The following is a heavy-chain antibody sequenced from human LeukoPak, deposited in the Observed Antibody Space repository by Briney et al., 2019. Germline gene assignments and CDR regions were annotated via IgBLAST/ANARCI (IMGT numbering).Heavy chain of an antibody. CDR2: IYYTGST. CDR3: ARDPGGHCDGHSCWGSRINP. V-gene: IGHV4-34*01. Sequence: SETLSLTCAVYGGSFSSYYWSWIRQPPGKGLEWIGTIYYTGSTYYNPSLKSRLTMSIDTSKKQFSLKLTSVTAADTAVYYCARDPGGHCDGHSCWGSRINPWGQGTLVTVSS. CDR1: GGSFSSYY. J-gene: IGHJ5*02. D-gene: IGHD2-15*01.